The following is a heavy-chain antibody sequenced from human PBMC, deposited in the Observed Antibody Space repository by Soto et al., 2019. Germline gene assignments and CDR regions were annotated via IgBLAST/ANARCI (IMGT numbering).Heavy chain of an antibody. Sequence: PGGSLKISCKGSGYTFSNYWIVLARQMPGKGLEWMGIIYPGDLNTKYSPSFQGQVTISGDKSISTAYLQWSSLSASDTAVYYCARPRGSSRTYTGIDAWGQGTAVTVSS. V-gene: IGHV5-51*01. CDR1: GYTFSNYW. CDR3: ARPRGSSRTYTGIDA. D-gene: IGHD6-13*01. CDR2: IYPGDLNT. J-gene: IGHJ6*02.